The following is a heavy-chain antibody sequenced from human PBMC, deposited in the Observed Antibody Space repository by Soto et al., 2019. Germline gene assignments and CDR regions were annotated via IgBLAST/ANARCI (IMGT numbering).Heavy chain of an antibody. CDR3: THRRRGSYFDY. J-gene: IGHJ4*02. V-gene: IGHV2-5*02. CDR1: GFSLSTSGVG. D-gene: IGHD3-16*01. Sequence: QITLKESGPTLLKPTQTLTLTCTFSGFSLSTSGVGVGWIRQPPGKALDWLALIYWDDDKRYSTSLKSRLTTTKDTAKNQVVLTMTNMDPVDTPTYFCTHRRRGSYFDYWGQGTLVSVSS. CDR2: IYWDDDK.